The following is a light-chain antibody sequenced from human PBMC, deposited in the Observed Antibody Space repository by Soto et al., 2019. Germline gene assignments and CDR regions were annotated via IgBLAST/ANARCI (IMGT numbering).Light chain of an antibody. J-gene: IGKJ1*01. CDR1: QSVSSSY. CDR3: QQYGSSPWT. Sequence: EIGMTKSPATLSVSPGERATLSCRASQSVSSSYLAWYQQKPGQAPRFLIYGASSRATGIPARFSGSGSGTDFTLTISRLEPEDFAVYYCQQYGSSPWTFGQGTKVDIK. CDR2: GAS. V-gene: IGKV3-20*01.